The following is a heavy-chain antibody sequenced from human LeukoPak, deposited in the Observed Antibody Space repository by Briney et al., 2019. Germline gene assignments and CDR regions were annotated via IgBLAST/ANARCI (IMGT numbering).Heavy chain of an antibody. CDR2: ISWDGGST. V-gene: IGHV3-43*01. CDR3: AKDIDGSGISYMDV. CDR1: GFTFDDYT. Sequence: PGGSLRLSCAASGFTFDDYTMHWVRQAPGKGLEWVSLISWDGGSTYYADSVKGRFTISRDNSKNSLYLQMNSLRTEDTALYYCAKDIDGSGISYMDVWGKGTTVTVSS. J-gene: IGHJ6*03. D-gene: IGHD3-10*01.